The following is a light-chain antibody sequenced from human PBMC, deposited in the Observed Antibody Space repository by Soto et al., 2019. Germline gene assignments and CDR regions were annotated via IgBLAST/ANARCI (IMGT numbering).Light chain of an antibody. CDR2: DAS. Sequence: EIVLTQSPGTLSLSPGERDTLSCRASQSVTNNYVAWYQQKPGQAPRLLIHDASSRATGIPDRFSGSGSGTDFTLTICRLEPEDFAVYFCQQCATSPLTFGQGTKVDIK. J-gene: IGKJ1*01. CDR3: QQCATSPLT. V-gene: IGKV3-20*01. CDR1: QSVTNNY.